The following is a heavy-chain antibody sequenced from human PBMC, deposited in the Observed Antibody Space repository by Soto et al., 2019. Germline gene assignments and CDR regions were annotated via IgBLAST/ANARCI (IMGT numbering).Heavy chain of an antibody. Sequence: GGSLRLSCAASGFTFDDYTMHWVRQAPGKGLEWVSLISWDGGSTYYADSVKGRFTISRDNSKNSPYLQMNSLRTEDTALYYCAKDILPQTDAFDIWGQGTMVTVSS. CDR1: GFTFDDYT. CDR2: ISWDGGST. V-gene: IGHV3-43*01. J-gene: IGHJ3*02. CDR3: AKDILPQTDAFDI.